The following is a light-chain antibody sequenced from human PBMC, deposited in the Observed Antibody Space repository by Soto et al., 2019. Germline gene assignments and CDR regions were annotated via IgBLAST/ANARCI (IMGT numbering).Light chain of an antibody. Sequence: QSVLTQPPSVSGAPGQRVTISCTGSSSNIGAGYDVHWYQQLPGTAPKLLIYGNSNRPSGVPDRFSGSKSGTSASLAITGLGAEDEADYSCRSYDSSLSGWVFGGGTKLTV. CDR1: SSNIGAGYD. J-gene: IGLJ3*02. CDR3: RSYDSSLSGWV. V-gene: IGLV1-40*01. CDR2: GNS.